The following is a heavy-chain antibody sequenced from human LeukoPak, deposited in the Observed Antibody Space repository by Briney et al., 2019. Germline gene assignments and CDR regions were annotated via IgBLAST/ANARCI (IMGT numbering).Heavy chain of an antibody. D-gene: IGHD3-3*01. CDR3: AKAPPDYDFWSGYYFQH. Sequence: PGGSLRLSCAASGFTFSSYGMHWVRQAPGKGLEWMAVIWYDGSNKYYADSVKGRFTISRDNSKNTLYLQMNSLRAEDTAVYYCAKAPPDYDFWSGYYFQHWGQGTLVTVSS. CDR2: IWYDGSNK. J-gene: IGHJ1*01. CDR1: GFTFSSYG. V-gene: IGHV3-33*06.